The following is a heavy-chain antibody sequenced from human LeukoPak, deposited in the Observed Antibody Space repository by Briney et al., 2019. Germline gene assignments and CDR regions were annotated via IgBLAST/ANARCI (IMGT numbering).Heavy chain of an antibody. CDR1: GGSISSYY. J-gene: IGHJ6*02. V-gene: IGHV4-59*12. Sequence: SETLSLTCTVSGGSISSYYWSWIRQPPGKGLEWIGYIYYSGSTNYNPSLKSRVTISVDTSKNQFSLRLSSVTAADTAVYYCARDTSYYHGSGKNYYYGLDVWGQGTTVTVSS. CDR2: IYYSGST. D-gene: IGHD3-10*01. CDR3: ARDTSYYHGSGKNYYYGLDV.